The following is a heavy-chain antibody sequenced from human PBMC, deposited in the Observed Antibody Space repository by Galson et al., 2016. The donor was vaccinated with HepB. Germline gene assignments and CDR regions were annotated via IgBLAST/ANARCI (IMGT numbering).Heavy chain of an antibody. CDR2: ISVVDDDT. J-gene: IGHJ3*02. Sequence: SLRLSCAASGFTFSSYAMSWVRQAPGKGLEWVSAISVVDDDTYYADSVKGRFTISRDNSRTTLYLQMNSLRAEDTALYHCAKDIQQWLVRGNDAFDIWGQGTMVTVSS. V-gene: IGHV3-23*01. CDR3: AKDIQQWLVRGNDAFDI. D-gene: IGHD6-19*01. CDR1: GFTFSSYA.